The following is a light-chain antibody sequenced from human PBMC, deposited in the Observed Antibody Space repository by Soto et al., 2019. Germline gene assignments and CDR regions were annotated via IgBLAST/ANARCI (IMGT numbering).Light chain of an antibody. V-gene: IGKV3-20*01. CDR2: GAS. Sequence: DIVLTQSPGTLFLSPGERATLSCKANQSISSSYLAWYQQKPGQAPRLLIYGASSRATGIPDRFSGSGSGTDFTLTISRLEPEDFAVYYCQQYGSSLFTFGPGTKVDIK. CDR1: QSISSSY. J-gene: IGKJ3*01. CDR3: QQYGSSLFT.